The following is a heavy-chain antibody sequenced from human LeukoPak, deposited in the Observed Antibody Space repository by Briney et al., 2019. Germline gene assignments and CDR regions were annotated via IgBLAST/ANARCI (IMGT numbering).Heavy chain of an antibody. Sequence: SQTLPLTCAISGDSVSSNSAAWNWIRQSPSRGLEWLGRTYYRSKWYNDYAVSVKSRITINPDTSKNQFSLQLNSVTPEDTAVYYCARDIFIAAAGTRAFDIWGQGTMVTVSS. D-gene: IGHD6-13*01. CDR2: TYYRSKWYN. J-gene: IGHJ3*02. V-gene: IGHV6-1*01. CDR3: ARDIFIAAAGTRAFDI. CDR1: GDSVSSNSAA.